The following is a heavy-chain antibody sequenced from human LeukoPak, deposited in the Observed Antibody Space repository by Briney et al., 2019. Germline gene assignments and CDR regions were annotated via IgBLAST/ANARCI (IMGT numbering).Heavy chain of an antibody. Sequence: GGSLRLSCVASGFTFSSYGMRWVRQAPGKGPEWVSAINGNGGATNYADSVKGLFTIFRDNSKNTLYLQMNNLRAEDTAIYYCARPNLYSGSFYALDVWGQGTLVTVSS. D-gene: IGHD1-26*01. J-gene: IGHJ4*02. CDR2: INGNGGAT. V-gene: IGHV3-23*01. CDR1: GFTFSSYG. CDR3: ARPNLYSGSFYALDV.